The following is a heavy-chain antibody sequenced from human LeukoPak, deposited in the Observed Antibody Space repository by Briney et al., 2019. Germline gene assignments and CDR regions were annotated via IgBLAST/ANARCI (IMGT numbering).Heavy chain of an antibody. CDR1: GFTFTSSA. J-gene: IGHJ4*02. CDR2: IVVGSGNT. CDR3: ATDRRGSYYRRFNY. D-gene: IGHD1-26*01. Sequence: GASVKVSCKASGFTFTSSAVQWVRQARGQRLEWIGWIVVGSGNTNYAQKFQERVTITRDMSTSTAYMELSSLRSEDTAVYYCATDRRGSYYRRFNYWGQGTLVTVSS. V-gene: IGHV1-58*01.